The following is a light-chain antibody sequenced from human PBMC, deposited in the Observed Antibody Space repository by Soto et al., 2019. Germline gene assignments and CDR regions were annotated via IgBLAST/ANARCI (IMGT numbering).Light chain of an antibody. CDR3: QQYNNFPV. CDR1: QDISNF. J-gene: IGKJ1*01. Sequence: DIQMTQSPSSLSASVGDRVTITCQASQDISNFLNWYQQKPGEAPKLLIYDASTLKTGVPSRFSGSGSGTDFSFTISSLQPEDIATYYCQQYNNFPVFGPGTKVEIK. CDR2: DAS. V-gene: IGKV1-33*01.